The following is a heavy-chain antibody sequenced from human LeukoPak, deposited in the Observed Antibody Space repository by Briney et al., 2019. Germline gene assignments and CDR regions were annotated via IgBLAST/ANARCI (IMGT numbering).Heavy chain of an antibody. V-gene: IGHV1-46*01. CDR1: GYTFTSYY. Sequence: ASVKVSCKASGYTFTSYYMHWVRQAPGQGLGWMGIINPSGGSTSYAQKFQGRVTMTRDTSTSTVYMELSSLRSEDTAVYYCARSSPRRIAADYWGQGTLVTVSS. D-gene: IGHD6-13*01. CDR3: ARSSPRRIAADY. CDR2: INPSGGST. J-gene: IGHJ4*02.